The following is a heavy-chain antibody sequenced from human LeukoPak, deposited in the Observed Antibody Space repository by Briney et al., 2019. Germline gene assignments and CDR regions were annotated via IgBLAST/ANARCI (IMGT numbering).Heavy chain of an antibody. CDR2: IYKSGST. J-gene: IGHJ5*02. V-gene: IGHV4-4*07. D-gene: IGHD4-23*01. CDR3: ARDLAGGNGFDP. Sequence: PSETLSLTCTVSGGSIGTYYWSWIRQPAGKDLEWIGRIYKSGSTNYNPSLQSRATLSVDTSKNQFSLKVNSVTAADTAVYYCARDLAGGNGFDPWGQGTLVTVSS. CDR1: GGSIGTYY.